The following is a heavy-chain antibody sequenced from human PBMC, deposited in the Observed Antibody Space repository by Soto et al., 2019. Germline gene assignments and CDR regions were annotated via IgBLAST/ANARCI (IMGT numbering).Heavy chain of an antibody. V-gene: IGHV3-21*01. D-gene: IGHD3-10*01. CDR2: ISSSSSYI. CDR3: AKDRGWGSGSYYNAYYYGMDV. CDR1: GVTFSSYS. Sequence: PGGSLRLSCAAAGVTFSSYSMNWVRLAPGKGLEWVSSISSSSSYIYYADSVKGRFTISRDNAKNSLYLQMNSLRAEDTAVYYCAKDRGWGSGSYYNAYYYGMDVWGQGTTVTVSS. J-gene: IGHJ6*02.